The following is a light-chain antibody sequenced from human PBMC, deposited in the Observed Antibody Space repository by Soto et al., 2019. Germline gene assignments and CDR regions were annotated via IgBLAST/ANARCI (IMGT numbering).Light chain of an antibody. Sequence: DIQMTQSPATRSASVGDRVPITCRASQNINNYLNWYQQKPGKAPKLLIYAASSLPSGVPSRFSGSGSGTDFTLTISSLQPEDFATYYCQQSYSTPLTFGGGTKVDIK. J-gene: IGKJ4*01. CDR1: QNINNY. CDR3: QQSYSTPLT. CDR2: AAS. V-gene: IGKV1-39*01.